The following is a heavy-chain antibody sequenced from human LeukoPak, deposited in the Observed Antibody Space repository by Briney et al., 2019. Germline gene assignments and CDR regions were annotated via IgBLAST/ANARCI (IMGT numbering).Heavy chain of an antibody. CDR1: GYIFTNYG. V-gene: IGHV1-18*04. J-gene: IGHJ5*02. CDR3: ARDLAVTNNWFDP. Sequence: GASVMVSCKASGYIFTNYGISWVRQAPGQGLEWMGWISAYNGNTNYAQKLQGRVTMTTDTSTSTAYMELRSLRSDDTAVYYCARDLAVTNNWFDPWGQGTLVTVSS. CDR2: ISAYNGNT. D-gene: IGHD4-11*01.